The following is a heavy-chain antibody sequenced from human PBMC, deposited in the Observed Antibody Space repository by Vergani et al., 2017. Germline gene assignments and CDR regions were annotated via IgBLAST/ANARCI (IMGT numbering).Heavy chain of an antibody. CDR1: GFTFSDYY. CDR3: ARXRAGSGTKIYYYYGMDV. CDR2: ISSSSSYT. V-gene: IGHV3-11*05. J-gene: IGHJ6*02. D-gene: IGHD3-10*01. Sequence: QVQLVESGGGLVKPGGSLRLSCAASGFTFSDYYMSWIRQAPGKGLEWVSYISSSSSYTNYADSVKGRFTISRDNAKNSLYLQMNSLRAEDTAVYYCARXRAGSGTKIYYYYGMDVWGQGTTVTVSS.